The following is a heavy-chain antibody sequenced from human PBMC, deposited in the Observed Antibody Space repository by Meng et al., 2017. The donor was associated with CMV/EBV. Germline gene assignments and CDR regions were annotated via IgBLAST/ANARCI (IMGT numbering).Heavy chain of an antibody. D-gene: IGHD2-2*03. CDR3: ARDKQGVDGYCSSTSCLRDYYGMDV. CDR1: GFTFSSYS. CDR2: ISSSSSYI. V-gene: IGHV3-21*01. Sequence: GESLKISCAASGFTFSSYSMNWVRQAPGKGLEWVSSISSSSSYIYYADSVKGRFTIPRDNAKNSLYLQMNSLRAEDTAVYYCARDKQGVDGYCSSTSCLRDYYGMDVWGQGTTVTVSS. J-gene: IGHJ6*02.